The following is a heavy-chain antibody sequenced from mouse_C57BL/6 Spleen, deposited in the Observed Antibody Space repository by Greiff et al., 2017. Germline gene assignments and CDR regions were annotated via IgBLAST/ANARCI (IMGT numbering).Heavy chain of an antibody. D-gene: IGHD1-1*01. CDR1: GYTFTSYW. Sequence: QVQLQQPGAELVMPGASVKLSCKASGYTFTSYWMHWVKQRPGQGLEWIGEIDPSDSYTNYNQKFKGKSTLTVDKSSSTAYMQLSSLTSEDSAVYYCARGYYGSPAWFADWGQGTLVTVSA. J-gene: IGHJ3*01. CDR3: ARGYYGSPAWFAD. CDR2: IDPSDSYT. V-gene: IGHV1-69*01.